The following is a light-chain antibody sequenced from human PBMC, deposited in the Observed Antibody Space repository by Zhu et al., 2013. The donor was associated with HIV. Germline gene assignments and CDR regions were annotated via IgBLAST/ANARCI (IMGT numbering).Light chain of an antibody. CDR1: QSVSST. CDR2: GAS. J-gene: IGKJ1*01. Sequence: EIVMTQSPATLSVSPGERATLSCRASQSVSSTLAWYQQKPGQGPRLLIYGASTRATGTPARFSGSGSGTEFTLTITSLHSEDFAVYYCQHRANWPRTFGQGTKVEI. V-gene: IGKV3D-15*01. CDR3: QHRANWPRT.